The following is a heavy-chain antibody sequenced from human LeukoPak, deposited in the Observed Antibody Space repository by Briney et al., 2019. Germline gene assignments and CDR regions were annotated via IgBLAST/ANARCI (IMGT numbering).Heavy chain of an antibody. D-gene: IGHD1-1*01. Sequence: GGSLRLSCAASGFTFDDYAMHWVRQAPGKGLEWVSGISWNSGSIGYADSVKGRFTISRDNSKNTLYLQMNSLRAEDTAVYYCATPYNCKTGAAFDIWGQGTMVTVSS. V-gene: IGHV3-9*01. CDR3: ATPYNCKTGAAFDI. CDR2: ISWNSGSI. CDR1: GFTFDDYA. J-gene: IGHJ3*02.